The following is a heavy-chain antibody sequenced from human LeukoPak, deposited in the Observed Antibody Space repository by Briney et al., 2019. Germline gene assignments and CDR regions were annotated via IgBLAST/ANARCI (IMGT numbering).Heavy chain of an antibody. D-gene: IGHD3-3*01. J-gene: IGHJ3*02. Sequence: PSKTLSLTCTVSGGSISSYYWSWIRQPPGKGLEWIGYIYYGGSTNYNPSLKSRVTISVDTSKNQFSLKLSSVTAADTAVYYCARGISPSFDIWGQGTMVTVSS. CDR2: IYYGGST. CDR3: ARGISPSFDI. CDR1: GGSISSYY. V-gene: IGHV4-59*01.